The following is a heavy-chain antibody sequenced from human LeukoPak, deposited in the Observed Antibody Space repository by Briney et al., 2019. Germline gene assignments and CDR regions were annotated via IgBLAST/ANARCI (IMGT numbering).Heavy chain of an antibody. CDR3: AREDSADDDAFDI. J-gene: IGHJ3*02. CDR2: ISSSSSYI. V-gene: IGHV3-21*01. CDR1: GFTFSSYS. Sequence: GGPLRLSCAASGFTFSSYSMNWVRQAPGKGLEWVSSISSSSSYIYYADSVKGRFTISRDNAKNSLYLQMNSLRAEDTAVYYCAREDSADDDAFDIWGQGTMVTVSS. D-gene: IGHD3-10*01.